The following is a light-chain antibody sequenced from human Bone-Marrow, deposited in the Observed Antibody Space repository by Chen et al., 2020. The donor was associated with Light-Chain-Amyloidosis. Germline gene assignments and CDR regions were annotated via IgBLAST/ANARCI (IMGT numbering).Light chain of an antibody. CDR2: DDS. CDR1: NIGSTS. J-gene: IGLJ3*02. V-gene: IGLV3-21*02. CDR3: QVWDRSSDRPV. Sequence: SYVLTQPSSVSVAPGQTATIACGGNNIGSTSVHWYQQTPGQAPLLVVYDDSERPSGIPERLSGSNAGNTATLTSSRVEAGDDADYYCQVWDRSSDRPVFGGGTKLTVL.